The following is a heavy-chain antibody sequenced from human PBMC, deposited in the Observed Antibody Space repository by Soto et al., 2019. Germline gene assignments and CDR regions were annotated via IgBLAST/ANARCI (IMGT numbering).Heavy chain of an antibody. CDR1: GFTFSSYA. CDR2: ISGSGGST. V-gene: IGHV3-23*01. CDR3: AKGTERVLEWPLTHGMDV. Sequence: EVQLLESGGGLVQPGGSLRLSCAASGFTFSSYAMSWVRQAPGKGLEWVSAISGSGGSTYYADSVKGRFTISRDNSKNTLYLQMNSLRAEDTAVYYCAKGTERVLEWPLTHGMDVWGQGTTVTVSS. J-gene: IGHJ6*02. D-gene: IGHD3-3*01.